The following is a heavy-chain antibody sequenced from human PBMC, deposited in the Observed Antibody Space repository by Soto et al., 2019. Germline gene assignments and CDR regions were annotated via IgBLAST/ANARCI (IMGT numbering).Heavy chain of an antibody. CDR2: IYYSGST. V-gene: IGHV4-31*03. Sequence: LSLTCTVSGGSISSGGYYWNWIRQHPGKGLEWIGYIYYSGSTYYNPSLKSRVTISVDTSKNQFSLKLSSVTAADTAVYYCARDTDDYSKDVWGKGTTVTVSS. CDR1: GGSISSGGYY. CDR3: ARDTDDYSKDV. J-gene: IGHJ6*04.